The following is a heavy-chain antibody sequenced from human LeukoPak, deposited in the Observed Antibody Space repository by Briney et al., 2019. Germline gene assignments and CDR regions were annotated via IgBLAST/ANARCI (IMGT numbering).Heavy chain of an antibody. D-gene: IGHD3-10*01. Sequence: GGSLRLSCEASGFTLSNYDMHWVRQGTGEGLEWVSMIYRAGDTYYPDSVKGRFTVSRDYAKNSFYLQMNSLRAGDTAVYYCAREMSGSNDAFDIWGQGTMVTVSS. J-gene: IGHJ3*02. CDR1: GFTLSNYD. CDR3: AREMSGSNDAFDI. V-gene: IGHV3-13*01. CDR2: IYRAGDT.